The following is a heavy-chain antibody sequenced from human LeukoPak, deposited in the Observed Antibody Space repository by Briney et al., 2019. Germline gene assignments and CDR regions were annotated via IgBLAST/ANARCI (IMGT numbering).Heavy chain of an antibody. Sequence: PSETLSLTCTVSGGSITSGDYYWCWIRQPPGKGLEWIGYIYYSGSTYYNPSLKSRVTISVDTSKTQFSLELSSVPAAATAVEYCARESNKVVRGVIITHAFDYWGEGTPVTVSS. D-gene: IGHD3-10*01. CDR2: IYYSGST. V-gene: IGHV4-30-4*08. J-gene: IGHJ4*02. CDR3: ARESNKVVRGVIITHAFDY. CDR1: GGSITSGDYY.